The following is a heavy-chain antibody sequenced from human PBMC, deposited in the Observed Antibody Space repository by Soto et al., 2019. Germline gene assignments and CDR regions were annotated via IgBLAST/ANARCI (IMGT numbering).Heavy chain of an antibody. Sequence: PSETLSLTCAVSGGSISSGGYFWSWIRQPPGKGLEWIGYIYHSGSTYYNPSLKSRVTISVDRSKNQFSLKLSSVTAADTAVYYCARAGVVGATALDYWGQGTLVTVSS. CDR2: IYHSGST. CDR3: ARAGVVGATALDY. D-gene: IGHD1-26*01. CDR1: GGSISSGGYF. V-gene: IGHV4-30-2*01. J-gene: IGHJ4*02.